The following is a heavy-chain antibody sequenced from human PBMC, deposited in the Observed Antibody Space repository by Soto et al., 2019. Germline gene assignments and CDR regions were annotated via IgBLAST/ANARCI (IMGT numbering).Heavy chain of an antibody. CDR2: ISDGGST. D-gene: IGHD3-3*01. V-gene: IGHV3-66*01. Sequence: EVQLVESGGGLVQPGGSLRLSCEASGVTVNNCFMTWVRQAPGKGLEWVSTISDGGSTYYADSVNGRFIFSRHSSRNTVYLQMNSLRAGDTAVYYCARDTLGGAYDFCHGGQGTLVTVSS. CDR1: GVTVNNCF. J-gene: IGHJ4*02. CDR3: ARDTLGGAYDFCH.